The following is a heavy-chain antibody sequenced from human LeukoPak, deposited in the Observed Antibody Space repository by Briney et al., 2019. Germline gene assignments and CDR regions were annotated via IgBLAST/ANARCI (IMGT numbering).Heavy chain of an antibody. J-gene: IGHJ6*02. D-gene: IGHD2-2*01. CDR1: GYTFTDYY. CDR2: INPNSGGT. V-gene: IGHV1-2*02. Sequence: ASVKVSCKASGYTFTDYYLQWVRQAPGRGLEWMGWINPNSGGTNSAQKFQGRVTMTRDTSVSTAYMELSRLRSDDTAVYYCARDHCTSSGCYEYYYYGMDVWGQGTTVTVSS. CDR3: ARDHCTSSGCYEYYYYGMDV.